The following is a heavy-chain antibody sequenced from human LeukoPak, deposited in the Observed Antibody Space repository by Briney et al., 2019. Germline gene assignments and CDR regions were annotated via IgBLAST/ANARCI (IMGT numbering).Heavy chain of an antibody. V-gene: IGHV1-18*01. CDR2: ISAYNGNT. CDR3: ARYCSSTSCYYYYYGMDV. CDR1: GYTFTSYG. D-gene: IGHD2-2*01. J-gene: IGHJ6*02. Sequence: APVKVSCKASGYTFTSYGISWVRQAPGQGLEWMGWISAYNGNTNYAQKLQGRVTMTTDTSTSTAYMELRSLRSDDTAVYYCARYCSSTSCYYYYYGMDVWGQGTTVTVSS.